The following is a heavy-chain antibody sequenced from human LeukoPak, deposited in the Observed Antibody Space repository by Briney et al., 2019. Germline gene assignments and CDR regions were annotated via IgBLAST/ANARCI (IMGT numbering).Heavy chain of an antibody. CDR3: ARGAPRVVAFDH. CDR2: LSSDGITQ. D-gene: IGHD3-22*01. J-gene: IGHJ4*02. Sequence: GGSLRLSCVASGFSLTSYAMHWVRQAPGKGLEWVTILSSDGITQNYADSVRGRFTISRDDSKKTLYLQMNSLRREDTAIYYCARGAPRVVAFDHWGQGALVAVSS. V-gene: IGHV3-30*04. CDR1: GFSLTSYA.